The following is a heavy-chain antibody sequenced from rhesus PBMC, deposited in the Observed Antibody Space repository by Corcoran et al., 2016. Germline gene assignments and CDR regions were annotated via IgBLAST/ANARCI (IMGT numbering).Heavy chain of an antibody. CDR2: ISVSGGST. CDR1: GGSIRSNY. D-gene: IGHD3-3*01. Sequence: QLQLPESGPGLVTPSETLSLTCAVSGGSIRSNYWSWIRRPPGTGLEWIGRISVSGGSTDYNPSLKSRVTISTDTSKNQFSLKLSSVTAADTAVYYCARELFRTGYYYSWGQGVVVTVSS. V-gene: IGHV4-173*01. CDR3: ARELFRTGYYYS. J-gene: IGHJ6*01.